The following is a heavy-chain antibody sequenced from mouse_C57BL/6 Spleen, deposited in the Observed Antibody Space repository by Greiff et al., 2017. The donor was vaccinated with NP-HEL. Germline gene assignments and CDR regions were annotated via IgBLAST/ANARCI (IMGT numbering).Heavy chain of an antibody. D-gene: IGHD2-5*01. J-gene: IGHJ3*01. CDR3: ARDRNSNYPFAY. CDR1: GYSITSGYY. CDR2: ISYDGSN. Sequence: EVQRVESGPGLVKPSQSLSLTCSVTGYSITSGYYWNWIRQFPGNKLEWMGYISYDGSNNYNPSLKNRISITRDTSKNQFFLKLNSVTTEDTATYYCARDRNSNYPFAYWGQGTLVTVSA. V-gene: IGHV3-6*01.